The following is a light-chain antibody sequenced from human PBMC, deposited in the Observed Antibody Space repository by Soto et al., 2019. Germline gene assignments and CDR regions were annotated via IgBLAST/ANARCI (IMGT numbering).Light chain of an antibody. CDR2: AAS. Sequence: EIVLTQSPDTLSLFPGERATLSCRASQSVSNTYLAWYQQKPGQAPRPLISAASTRATGTPDRCSGSGYGTDFTLTISRLEPEDFAIYYCQQYGSSRWTFGQGTNVDIK. CDR3: QQYGSSRWT. CDR1: QSVSNTY. V-gene: IGKV3-20*01. J-gene: IGKJ1*01.